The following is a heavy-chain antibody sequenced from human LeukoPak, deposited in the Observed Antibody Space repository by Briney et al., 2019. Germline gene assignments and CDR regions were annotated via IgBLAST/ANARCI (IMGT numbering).Heavy chain of an antibody. CDR1: GFSFSNYE. D-gene: IGHD3-22*01. V-gene: IGHV3-48*03. CDR2: ISSSGGTI. CDR3: AREVTSDSSGYDAFLI. J-gene: IGHJ3*02. Sequence: GGSLRLSSTASGFSFSNYEMDWVRQAPGKGLEWVSYISSSGGTIFYADSVKGRFTISRDNAKNSMYLQMSSLRAEDTAVYYCAREVTSDSSGYDAFLIWGQGTPVTVSS.